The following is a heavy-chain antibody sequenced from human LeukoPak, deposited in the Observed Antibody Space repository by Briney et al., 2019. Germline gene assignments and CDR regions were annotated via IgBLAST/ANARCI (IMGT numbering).Heavy chain of an antibody. V-gene: IGHV3-48*03. J-gene: IGHJ6*02. CDR2: IGGIGSIM. CDR1: GFTFSSYE. CDR3: ARRLPYYGMDV. Sequence: PGGSLRLSCAASGFTFSSYEIHWVRQAPGKGLEWVSKIGGIGSIMYADSVKGRFTISTDSAKSSVYLQMNSLRAEDTAVYYCARRLPYYGMDVWGQGTTVTL.